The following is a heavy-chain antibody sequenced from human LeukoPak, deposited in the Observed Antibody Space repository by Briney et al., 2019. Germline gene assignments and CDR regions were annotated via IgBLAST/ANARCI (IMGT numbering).Heavy chain of an antibody. Sequence: GGSLRLSCTASGFTFGDYAMSWVRQAPGKGLEWVGFIRSKAYGGTTEYAASVKGRFTISRDDSKSIAYLQMNSLKTEDTAVYYCTSDSSGSFWGQGTLVTVSS. D-gene: IGHD6-19*01. CDR1: GFTFGDYA. CDR2: IRSKAYGGTT. V-gene: IGHV3-49*04. J-gene: IGHJ4*02. CDR3: TSDSSGSF.